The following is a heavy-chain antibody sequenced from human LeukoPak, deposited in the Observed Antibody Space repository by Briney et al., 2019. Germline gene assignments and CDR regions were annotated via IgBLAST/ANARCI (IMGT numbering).Heavy chain of an antibody. Sequence: PSGGSLRLSCAASGFTFSSSAMSWVRQVPGKGLEWVSGISASGGSTYYADSVRGRFTISRDNSKNTLYVQMNSLRDEDTAVHYCAKDQRWESPHYLDSWGQGTLVTVSS. CDR2: ISASGGST. CDR3: AKDQRWESPHYLDS. CDR1: GFTFSSSA. J-gene: IGHJ4*02. V-gene: IGHV3-23*01. D-gene: IGHD1-26*01.